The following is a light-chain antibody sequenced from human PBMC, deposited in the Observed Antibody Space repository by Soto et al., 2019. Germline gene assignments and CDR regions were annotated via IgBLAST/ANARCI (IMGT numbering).Light chain of an antibody. V-gene: IGKV1-5*03. CDR2: KTS. Sequence: DIQMTQSPSTLSASVGDSVTITCRASQSISSWLAWYQQKPGKAPKLLIYKTSNLESGVPSRFSGSGSGTEFSLTISSLQPDDFATYYCQQYKSFSLTFGGGTRVEVK. CDR1: QSISSW. J-gene: IGKJ4*01. CDR3: QQYKSFSLT.